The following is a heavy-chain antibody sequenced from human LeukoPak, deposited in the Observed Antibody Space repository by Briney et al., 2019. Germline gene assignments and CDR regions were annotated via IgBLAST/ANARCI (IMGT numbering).Heavy chain of an antibody. CDR2: FSCTENT. Sequence: SETLSLTCSVSGGSIRSSSYFWGWDRQPPGKGLEWIGSFSCTENTYYNPSLKSRVTISVDTSKNQYSLKLNSVSAADTAVYYCVRIERSGYSYGFVGYWGQGTLVTVSS. V-gene: IGHV4-39*07. CDR3: VRIERSGYSYGFVGY. CDR1: GGSIRSSSYF. D-gene: IGHD5-18*01. J-gene: IGHJ4*02.